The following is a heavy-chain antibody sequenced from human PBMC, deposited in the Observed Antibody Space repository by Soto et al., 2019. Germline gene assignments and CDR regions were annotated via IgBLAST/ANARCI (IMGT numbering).Heavy chain of an antibody. CDR3: AKSVATTIFGTILPDGMDV. V-gene: IGHV3-23*01. CDR1: GFTFSSYA. J-gene: IGHJ6*02. CDR2: ISGSGGST. Sequence: PGGSLRLSCAASGFTFSSYAMSWVRQAPGKGLEWVSAISGSGGSTYYADSVKGRFTISRDNSKNTLYLQMNSLRAEDTAVYYCAKSVATTIFGTILPDGMDVWGQGTMVTVSS. D-gene: IGHD3-3*01.